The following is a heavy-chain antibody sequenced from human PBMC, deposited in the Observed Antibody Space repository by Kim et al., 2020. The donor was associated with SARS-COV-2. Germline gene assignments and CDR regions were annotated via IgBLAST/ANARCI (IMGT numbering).Heavy chain of an antibody. CDR3: ARSQSRGWYSGGGAFDI. Sequence: GGSLRLSCAASGFTFSSYEMNWVRQAPGKGLEWVSYISSSGSTIYYADSVKGRFTISRDNAKNSLYLQMNSLRAEDTAVYYCARSQSRGWYSGGGAFDIWGQGTMVTVSS. V-gene: IGHV3-48*03. D-gene: IGHD6-19*01. CDR2: ISSSGSTI. CDR1: GFTFSSYE. J-gene: IGHJ3*02.